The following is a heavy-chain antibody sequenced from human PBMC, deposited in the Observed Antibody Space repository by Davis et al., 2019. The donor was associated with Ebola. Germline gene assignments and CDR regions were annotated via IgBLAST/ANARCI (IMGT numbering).Heavy chain of an antibody. CDR3: ARRGGWSGAFLDY. D-gene: IGHD3-3*02. J-gene: IGHJ4*02. CDR1: AYTFTTYW. V-gene: IGHV5-51*01. CDR2: IYPGDSDT. Sequence: KVSCKGSAYTFTTYWTGWVLQMPGKGLEWMGIIYPGDSDTRYSPSFQGQVTISADKSISTAYLQWSSLKASDTAMYYCARRGGWSGAFLDYWGQGTLVTVSS.